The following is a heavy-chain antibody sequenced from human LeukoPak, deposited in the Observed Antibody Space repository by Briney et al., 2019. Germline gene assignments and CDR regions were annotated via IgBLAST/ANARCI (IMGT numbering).Heavy chain of an antibody. J-gene: IGHJ4*02. CDR2: ISSGHHA. CDR1: GLTLGGHD. D-gene: IGHD5-18*01. CDR3: VREARGYHYNYFDY. V-gene: IGHV3-13*01. Sequence: GGSLRLSCTASGLTLGGHDMHWVRQTAGGGLEWVAAISSGHHAFYAGSVKGRFTVSREDAKNSLYIQMNSLRAGDTAVYYCVREARGYHYNYFDYWGQGSLVTVSS.